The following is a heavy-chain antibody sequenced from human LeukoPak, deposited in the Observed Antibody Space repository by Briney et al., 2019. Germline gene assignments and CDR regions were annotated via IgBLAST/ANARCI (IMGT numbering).Heavy chain of an antibody. CDR3: TREKRYFDWFRAHY. CDR2: IRNKAYGGTA. V-gene: IGHV3-49*03. D-gene: IGHD3-9*01. J-gene: IGHJ4*02. Sequence: GGSLRLSCTASGFTFSDYAMSWFRQAPGKGLEWVGFIRNKAYGGTAEYAASVKGRFTISRDDSKTIAYLQMNSLKTEDTAVYYCTREKRYFDWFRAHYWGQGTLVTVSS. CDR1: GFTFSDYA.